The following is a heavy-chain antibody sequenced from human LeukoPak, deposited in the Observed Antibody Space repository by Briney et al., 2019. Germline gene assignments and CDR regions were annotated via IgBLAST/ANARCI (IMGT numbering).Heavy chain of an antibody. CDR1: GYTFTCYG. CDR3: ARDRGKFQPTSHYGMDV. D-gene: IGHD3-10*01. J-gene: IGHJ6*02. CDR2: ISAYNGNT. V-gene: IGHV1-18*01. Sequence: ASVKVSCKASGYTFTCYGISWVRQAPGQGLEWMGWISAYNGNTNYAQKLQGRVTMTTDTSTSTAYMELRSLRSDDTAVYYCARDRGKFQPTSHYGMDVWGQGTTVTVSS.